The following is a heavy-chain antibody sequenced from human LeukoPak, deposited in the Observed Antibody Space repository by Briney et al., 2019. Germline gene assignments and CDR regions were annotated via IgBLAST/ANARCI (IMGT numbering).Heavy chain of an antibody. CDR2: ILPDGSNK. CDR3: GRDGDSSGYFYFDN. J-gene: IGHJ4*02. D-gene: IGHD3-22*01. Sequence: VGSLRLSCAASGFTFSSYAMHWVRQAPGKGLEWVAGILPDGSNKYYADSVKGRFTISRDNSKNTLSLQMNSLRADDTAVYYCGRDGDSSGYFYFDNWGQGTLVTVSS. CDR1: GFTFSSYA. V-gene: IGHV3-30-3*01.